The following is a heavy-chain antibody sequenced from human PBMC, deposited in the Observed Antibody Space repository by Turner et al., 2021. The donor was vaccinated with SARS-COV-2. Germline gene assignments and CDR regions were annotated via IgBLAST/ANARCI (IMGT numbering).Heavy chain of an antibody. CDR2: IDSSSSTI. J-gene: IGHJ4*02. Sequence: EVHLVESGGGLVQPGGSLRLSCVASGFTFSTCSMNWVRQAPGKGLEWVSYIDSSSSTIYYADSVKGRFTISRDNAKNSLYLQMNSLRADDTAVYYCASPFDYWGQGTLVTVSS. V-gene: IGHV3-48*01. CDR1: GFTFSTCS. CDR3: ASPFDY.